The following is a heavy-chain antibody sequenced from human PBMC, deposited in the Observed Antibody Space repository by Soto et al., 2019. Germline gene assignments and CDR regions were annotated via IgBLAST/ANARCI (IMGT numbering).Heavy chain of an antibody. CDR1: GDSVSSNSAA. D-gene: IGHD6-19*01. V-gene: IGHV6-1*01. CDR2: TFHRSKWHD. J-gene: IGHJ4*02. CDR3: AGQHQWLDS. Sequence: SQTLSLTCAISGDSVSSNSAAWTWIRQSPSRGLEWLGRTFHRSKWHDDYGVSVKSRVFIKADASKNQFSLQLNSVTPEDTAVYYCAGQHQWLDSWGQGTLVTVAS.